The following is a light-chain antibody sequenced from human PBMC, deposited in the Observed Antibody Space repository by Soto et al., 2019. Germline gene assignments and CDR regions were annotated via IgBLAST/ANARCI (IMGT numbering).Light chain of an antibody. CDR3: QQANSFPPG. J-gene: IGKJ3*01. CDR2: AAS. V-gene: IGKV1-12*01. Sequence: TQSPATLSLSPGERATLSCRASQSVSSWLAWYQQKPGKAPKLLIYAASSLQSGVPSRFSGSGSGTDFTLTISSLQPEDFATYYCQQANSFPPGFGPGTKVDIK. CDR1: QSVSSW.